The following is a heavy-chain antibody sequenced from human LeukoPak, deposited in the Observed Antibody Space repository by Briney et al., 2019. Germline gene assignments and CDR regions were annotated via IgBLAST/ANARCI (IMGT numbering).Heavy chain of an antibody. J-gene: IGHJ6*03. V-gene: IGHV1-8*01. CDR3: ARDHCSGGSCYLYDCLDV. D-gene: IGHD2-15*01. Sequence: EASVKVSCKASGHTFTSYDINWVRRSTGQGLEWMGWMNPNSGNTGYAQKFQGRVTMTRNTSISTAYMELSSLRSEDTAVYYCARDHCSGGSCYLYDCLDVCGKGTTVTVSS. CDR2: MNPNSGNT. CDR1: GHTFTSYD.